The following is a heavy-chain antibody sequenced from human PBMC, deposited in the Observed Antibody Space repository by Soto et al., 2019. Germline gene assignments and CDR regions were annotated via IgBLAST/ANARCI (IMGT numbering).Heavy chain of an antibody. Sequence: GASVKVSCKASGYTFTSYDINWVRQATEQGLEWMGWMNPNSGNTGYAQKFQGRVTMTRNTSISTAYMELSSLRSEDTAVYYCARGRRGHIVVVIATHYNWFDPWGQGTLVTVSS. V-gene: IGHV1-8*01. CDR3: ARGRRGHIVVVIATHYNWFDP. CDR1: GYTFTSYD. J-gene: IGHJ5*02. CDR2: MNPNSGNT. D-gene: IGHD2-21*01.